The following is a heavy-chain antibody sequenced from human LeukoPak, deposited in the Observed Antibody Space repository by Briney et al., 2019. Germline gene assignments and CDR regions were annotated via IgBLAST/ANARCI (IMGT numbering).Heavy chain of an antibody. CDR3: ASAYTYVSPMGY. J-gene: IGHJ4*02. CDR1: GFTFSSRDW. V-gene: IGHV3-7*01. D-gene: IGHD5-18*01. Sequence: GGSLRLSCVASGFTFSSRDWMTWVRQAPGKGLEWVANIKQDGSEKNYVDSVKGRFTISRDNAKNSVDLQMNSLRVEDTAVYYCASAYTYVSPMGYWGQGTLVTVSS. CDR2: IKQDGSEK.